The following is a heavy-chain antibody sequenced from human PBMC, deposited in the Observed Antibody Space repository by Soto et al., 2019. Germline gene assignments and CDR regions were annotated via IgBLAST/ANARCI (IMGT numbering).Heavy chain of an antibody. J-gene: IGHJ4*02. Sequence: QVQLVQSGAEVKKPGSSVKVSCKASGGTFSSYAISWVRQAPGQGLEWMGGIIPIFGTANYAQRFQGRVTITADESTSAADMVRGSLRSEDTAVYYCARGREGSGFIQVFDYWGQGTLVTVSS. V-gene: IGHV1-69*12. CDR1: GGTFSSYA. CDR2: IIPIFGTA. CDR3: ARGREGSGFIQVFDY. D-gene: IGHD6-19*01.